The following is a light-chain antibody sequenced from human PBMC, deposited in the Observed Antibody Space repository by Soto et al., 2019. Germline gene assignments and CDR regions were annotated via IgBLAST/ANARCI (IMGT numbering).Light chain of an antibody. CDR2: DVS. Sequence: DIQMTQSPSSLSASVGDRVTITCQANQDIKNYLNWYQQRPGKAPKLLIYDVSNLETGVPSRFSGRGSGTLFTFTISSLEPEDITTYYCQQYDPRQVTFGPGTTVDLK. V-gene: IGKV1-33*01. J-gene: IGKJ3*01. CDR1: QDIKNY. CDR3: QQYDPRQVT.